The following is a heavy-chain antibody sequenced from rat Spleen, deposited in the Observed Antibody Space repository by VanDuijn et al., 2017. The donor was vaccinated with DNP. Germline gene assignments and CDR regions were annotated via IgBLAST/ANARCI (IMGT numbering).Heavy chain of an antibody. CDR1: GYSITSSY. Sequence: EVQLQESGPGLVKPSQSLSLTCSVTGYSITSSYRWNWIRKFPGNKMEWIGHISYSGSTSYNPSLKSRISITRDTSKNQFFLHLNSVTTEDTATYYCARQNIVRDWFFDFWGPGTMVTVSS. D-gene: IGHD4-3*01. CDR2: ISYSGST. CDR3: ARQNIVRDWFFDF. J-gene: IGHJ1*01. V-gene: IGHV3-1*01.